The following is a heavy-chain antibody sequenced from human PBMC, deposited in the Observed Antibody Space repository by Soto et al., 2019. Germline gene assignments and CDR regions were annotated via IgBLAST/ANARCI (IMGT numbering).Heavy chain of an antibody. CDR3: ARRQIPPPTRGAANARGGMDV. J-gene: IGHJ6*02. Sequence: VQLVESGGGLVQPGGSLRLSCAASGFTFNNYGMHWVRQAPGKGLEWLAVIWNDGSNNYYANSVKGRFTISRDNSKNTLYLQMSSLRAEDTAVYYCARRQIPPPTRGAANARGGMDVWGQGTTVTVSS. D-gene: IGHD6-13*01. CDR2: IWNDGSNN. CDR1: GFTFNNYG. V-gene: IGHV3-33*01.